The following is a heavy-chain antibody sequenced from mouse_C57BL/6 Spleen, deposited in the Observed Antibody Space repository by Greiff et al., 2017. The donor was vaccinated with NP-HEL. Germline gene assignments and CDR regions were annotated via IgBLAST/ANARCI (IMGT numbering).Heavy chain of an antibody. CDR3: ARAELGRLWFAY. Sequence: QVQLQQSGPELVKPGASVKISCKASGYAFSSSWMNWVKQRPGKGLEWIGRIYPGDGDTNYNGKFKGKATLTADKSSSTAYMQLSSLTSEDSAVYFCARAELGRLWFAYWGQGTLVTVSA. CDR2: IYPGDGDT. J-gene: IGHJ3*01. V-gene: IGHV1-82*01. CDR1: GYAFSSSW. D-gene: IGHD4-1*01.